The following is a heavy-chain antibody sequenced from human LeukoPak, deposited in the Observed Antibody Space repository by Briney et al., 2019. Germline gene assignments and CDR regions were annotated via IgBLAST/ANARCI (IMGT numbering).Heavy chain of an antibody. CDR3: ARDHPAEGVYQLPIQGAFDI. Sequence: GGSLRLSCAASGFTFSSYAMHWVRQAPGKGLEWVAVISYDGSNKYYADSVKGRFTISRDNSKNTLYLQMNSLRAEDTAVYYCARDHPAEGVYQLPIQGAFDIWGQGTMVTVSS. J-gene: IGHJ3*02. V-gene: IGHV3-30-3*01. CDR2: ISYDGSNK. D-gene: IGHD2-2*01. CDR1: GFTFSSYA.